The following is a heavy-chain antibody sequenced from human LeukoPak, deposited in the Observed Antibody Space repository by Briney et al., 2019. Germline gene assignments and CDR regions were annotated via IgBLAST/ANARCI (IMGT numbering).Heavy chain of an antibody. CDR1: GVTFSSYE. V-gene: IGHV3-48*03. D-gene: IGHD4-17*01. Sequence: PGGSLRLSCAASGVTFSSYEMNWVRQAPGKGLEWVSYISSSGSTIYYADSVKGRFTISRDNAKNSLYLQMNSLRAEDTAVYYCARSFLPYGDHDAFDIWGQGTMVTVSS. CDR2: ISSSGSTI. J-gene: IGHJ3*02. CDR3: ARSFLPYGDHDAFDI.